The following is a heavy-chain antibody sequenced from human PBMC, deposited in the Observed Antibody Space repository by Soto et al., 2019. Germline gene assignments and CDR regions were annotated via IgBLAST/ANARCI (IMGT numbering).Heavy chain of an antibody. D-gene: IGHD1-20*01. CDR3: ARAMAVGNRYNWFDP. Sequence: QVQLVQSGAEVKMPGASVKISCKTSGYIFTNFALHWVRQAPGQGLEWMAWINAGNGHTKYSQKFQDRVTITRDTSASTAYMEVSSLTYADTAVYYCARAMAVGNRYNWFDPWGQGTLVTVSS. CDR2: INAGNGHT. J-gene: IGHJ5*02. V-gene: IGHV1-3*01. CDR1: GYIFTNFA.